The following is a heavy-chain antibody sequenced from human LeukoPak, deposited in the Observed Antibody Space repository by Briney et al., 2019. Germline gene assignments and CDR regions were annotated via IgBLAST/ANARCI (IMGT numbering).Heavy chain of an antibody. CDR1: GFTFSGYG. CDR2: ISYDGSNK. V-gene: IGHV3-30*18. CDR3: AKANGDPPDY. J-gene: IGHJ4*02. Sequence: GRSLRLSCAASGFTFSGYGMHWVRQAPGKGLEWVAVISYDGSNKYYADSVKGRFTISRDNSKNTLYLQMNSLRAEDTAVYYCAKANGDPPDYWGQGTLVTVSS. D-gene: IGHD4-17*01.